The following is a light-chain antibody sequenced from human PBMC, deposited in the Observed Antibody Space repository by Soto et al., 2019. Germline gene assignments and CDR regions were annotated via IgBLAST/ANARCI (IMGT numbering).Light chain of an antibody. CDR1: QSISSW. CDR3: QQYNTYFMYT. Sequence: DIQMTQSPSTLSASVGDRVTITCRASQSISSWLAWYQQKPGKAPKLLIYKASILESGVPSRFSGSGSGTEVTLTISSLQPDDFASYFRQQYNTYFMYTFGQGTKLEIK. CDR2: KAS. V-gene: IGKV1-5*03. J-gene: IGKJ2*01.